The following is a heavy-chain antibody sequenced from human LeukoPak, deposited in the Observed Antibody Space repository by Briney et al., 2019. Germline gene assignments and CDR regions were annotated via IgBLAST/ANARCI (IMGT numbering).Heavy chain of an antibody. CDR1: GFTFSTYW. J-gene: IGHJ6*02. Sequence: GGSLRLSCAASGFTFSTYWMHWVRQVPGKGLVWVSRINNDGRRTTYADSVKGRFTISRDNAKNTVYLQMNSLRAEDTAVYYCARDKKYYYDSNGMDVWGQGTTVTVTS. V-gene: IGHV3-74*03. CDR3: ARDKKYYYDSNGMDV. CDR2: INNDGRRT. D-gene: IGHD3-22*01.